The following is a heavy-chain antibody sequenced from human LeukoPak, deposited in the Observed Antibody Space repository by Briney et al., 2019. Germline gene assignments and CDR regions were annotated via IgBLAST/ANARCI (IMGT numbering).Heavy chain of an antibody. J-gene: IGHJ4*02. V-gene: IGHV3-30*18. Sequence: GRSLRLSCAASGFTFSSYGIHWVRQAPGKGLEWVAVISYDGSKSYYADSVKGRFTISRDNSKNTLNLQMNSLRVEDTAVYYCAKEEYNWNNIDYWGQGTLVTVSS. CDR1: GFTFSSYG. CDR3: AKEEYNWNNIDY. D-gene: IGHD1-20*01. CDR2: ISYDGSKS.